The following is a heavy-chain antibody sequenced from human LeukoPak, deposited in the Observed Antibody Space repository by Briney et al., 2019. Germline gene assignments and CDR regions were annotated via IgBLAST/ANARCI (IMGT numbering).Heavy chain of an antibody. J-gene: IGHJ3*02. D-gene: IGHD3-16*01. CDR3: ARDLSPVLWVATYDAFDI. CDR1: RFASSRSL. Sequence: GGSLRLSSAASRFASSRSLMTWVRQAPGKGLEWVANIAEDGSLKSYGDSMKGRFTVSRDNTRNSLYLQMDSLRVEDTAVYYCARDLSPVLWVATYDAFDIWGQGTMVTVSS. CDR2: IAEDGSLK. V-gene: IGHV3-7*01.